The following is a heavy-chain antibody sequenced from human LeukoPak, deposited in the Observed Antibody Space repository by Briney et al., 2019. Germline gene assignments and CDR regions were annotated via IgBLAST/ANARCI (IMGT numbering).Heavy chain of an antibody. CDR2: IQQDGSDK. J-gene: IGHJ6*02. V-gene: IGHV3-7*01. CDR3: ARAELYYYGSGSLSAGYYYYYGMDI. CDR1: GFTFSNYW. Sequence: GGSLRLSCAAPGFTFSNYWMSWVRQAPGKGLEWVANIQQDGSDKYYVDSVKGRFTISRDNAKNSLYLQMSSLRAEDTAVYYCARAELYYYGSGSLSAGYYYYYGMDIWGQGTTVTVSS. D-gene: IGHD3-10*01.